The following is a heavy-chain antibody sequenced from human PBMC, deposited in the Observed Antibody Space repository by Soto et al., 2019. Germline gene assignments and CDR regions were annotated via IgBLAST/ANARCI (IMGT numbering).Heavy chain of an antibody. V-gene: IGHV4-31*03. Sequence: PSDTLSLTCTVSGGSISSGGYYLSWIRQHPGKGLEWIGYIYYSGSTYYNPSLKSRVTISVDTSKNQFSLNLRSVTAADTAVYYCARDTGRVVIRYWGQGTLVTVSS. CDR3: ARDTGRVVIRY. D-gene: IGHD3-16*02. CDR2: IYYSGST. J-gene: IGHJ4*02. CDR1: GGSISSGGYY.